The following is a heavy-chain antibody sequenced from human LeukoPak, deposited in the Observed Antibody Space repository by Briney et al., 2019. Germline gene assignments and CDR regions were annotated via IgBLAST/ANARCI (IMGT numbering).Heavy chain of an antibody. CDR3: ARGGPPGYYYDYYMDV. Sequence: PSETLSLTCTVSGGSISSSSYYWGWIRQPPGKGLEWIGSIYYSGSTNFNPSLKSRVTISVDTSKNQFSLKMSSVTAADTAVYFCARGGPPGYYYDYYMDVWGKGTTVTISS. V-gene: IGHV4-39*07. CDR1: GGSISSSSYY. CDR2: IYYSGST. J-gene: IGHJ6*03.